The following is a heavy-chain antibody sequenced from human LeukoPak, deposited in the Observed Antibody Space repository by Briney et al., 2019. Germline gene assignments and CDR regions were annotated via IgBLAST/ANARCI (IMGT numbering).Heavy chain of an antibody. CDR2: IRYDGSNK. D-gene: IGHD3-10*01. Sequence: GGSLRLSCEASGVTFSSYGMHWVRQAPGKGLEWVAVIRYDGSNKYYADSVKGRFTISRDNSKNTLYLQMNSLRAEVTALYYCARVLFTMVRGVIPDSAFYWGQGTLVTVSS. CDR3: ARVLFTMVRGVIPDSAFY. V-gene: IGHV3-33*01. J-gene: IGHJ4*02. CDR1: GVTFSSYG.